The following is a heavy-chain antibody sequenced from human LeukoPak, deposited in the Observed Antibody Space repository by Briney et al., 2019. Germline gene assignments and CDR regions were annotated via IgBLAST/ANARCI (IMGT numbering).Heavy chain of an antibody. J-gene: IGHJ5*02. CDR3: AKDLDYDENNWFDP. D-gene: IGHD3-22*01. Sequence: PGGSLRLSCAASGFTFSSYAMRWVRQAPGKGLEWVSAISGSGGSTYYADSVKGRFTISRDNSKNTLYLQMNSLRAEDTAVYYCAKDLDYDENNWFDPWGQGTLVTVSS. V-gene: IGHV3-23*01. CDR2: ISGSGGST. CDR1: GFTFSSYA.